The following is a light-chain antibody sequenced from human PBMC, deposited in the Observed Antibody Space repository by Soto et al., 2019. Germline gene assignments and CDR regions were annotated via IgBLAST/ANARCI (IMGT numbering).Light chain of an antibody. Sequence: DIQMTQSPSSLSASVGGRVTITCQASQDISKSLNWYQQKPGKAPNLLIYDASYLVTGVPSRFSGSGSGTHITFTISSLQPEEFATYYCQQYDDLRTFGQGTKVELK. CDR1: QDISKS. V-gene: IGKV1-33*01. CDR3: QQYDDLRT. J-gene: IGKJ1*01. CDR2: DAS.